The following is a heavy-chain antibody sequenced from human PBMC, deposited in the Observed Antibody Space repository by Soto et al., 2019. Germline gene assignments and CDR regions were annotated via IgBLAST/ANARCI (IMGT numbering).Heavy chain of an antibody. CDR2: IKFDGSGI. CDR1: GFTFSVYW. D-gene: IGHD5-12*01. V-gene: IGHV3-7*01. CDR3: ARDSGYSSVDSVNHYFDS. Sequence: EVQLVESGGKVVQPGGSLRLSCVASGFTFSVYWMSWVRQAPGEGLEWVARIKFDGSGIQYADSVKGRFSISRDNAGNSVYLQMNSLRAEDTAVYYCARDSGYSSVDSVNHYFDSWGQGALVTVTS. J-gene: IGHJ4*02.